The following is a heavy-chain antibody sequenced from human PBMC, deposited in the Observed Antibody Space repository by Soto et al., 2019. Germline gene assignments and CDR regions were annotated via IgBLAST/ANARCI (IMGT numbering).Heavy chain of an antibody. Sequence: PSETLSLTCTVSGGSISSGGYYWSWIRQHPGKGLEWIGYIYYSGSTYYNPSLKSRVTIPVDTSKNQFSLKLSSVTAADTAVYYCVAPEKGGLKGYYYGMDVWGQGTTVTVS. CDR1: GGSISSGGYY. J-gene: IGHJ6*02. D-gene: IGHD1-26*01. CDR2: IYYSGST. V-gene: IGHV4-31*03. CDR3: VAPEKGGLKGYYYGMDV.